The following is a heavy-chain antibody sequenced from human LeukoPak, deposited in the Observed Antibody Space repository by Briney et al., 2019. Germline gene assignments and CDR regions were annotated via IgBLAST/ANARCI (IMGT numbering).Heavy chain of an antibody. V-gene: IGHV3-30-3*01. Sequence: GRSLRLSCAASGFTFSSYAMHWVRQAPGKGLEWVAVISYDGSNKYYADSVKGRFTISRDNSKNTLYLQMNGLRAEDTAVYYCARDLGYDYYDSSGYENWFDPWGQGTLVTVSS. CDR2: ISYDGSNK. CDR3: ARDLGYDYYDSSGYENWFDP. CDR1: GFTFSSYA. D-gene: IGHD3-22*01. J-gene: IGHJ5*02.